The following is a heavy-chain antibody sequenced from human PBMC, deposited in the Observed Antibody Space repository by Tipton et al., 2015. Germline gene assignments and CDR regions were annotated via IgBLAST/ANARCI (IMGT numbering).Heavy chain of an antibody. D-gene: IGHD3-10*01. CDR2: IYYSGST. CDR3: ARGLLLWFGMSDY. Sequence: TLSLTCTVSGGSVSSGSYYWSWIRQPPGKELEWIGYIYYSGSTNYNPSLKSRVTISVDTSKNQFSLKLSSVTAADTAVYYCARGLLLWFGMSDYWGRGTLVTVSS. J-gene: IGHJ4*02. V-gene: IGHV4-61*01. CDR1: GGSVSSGSYY.